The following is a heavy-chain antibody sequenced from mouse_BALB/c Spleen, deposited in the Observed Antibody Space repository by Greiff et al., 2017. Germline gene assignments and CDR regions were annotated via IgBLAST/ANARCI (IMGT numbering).Heavy chain of an antibody. V-gene: IGHV5-6-5*01. CDR2: ISSGGST. CDR3: ARGGDGYLYWYFDV. Sequence: EVQGVESGGGLVKPGGSLKLSCAASGFTFSSYAMSWVRQTPEKRLEWVASISSGGSTYYPDSVKGRFTISRDNARNILYLQMSSLRSEDTAMYYCARGGDGYLYWYFDVWGAGTTVTVSS. D-gene: IGHD2-3*01. CDR1: GFTFSSYA. J-gene: IGHJ1*01.